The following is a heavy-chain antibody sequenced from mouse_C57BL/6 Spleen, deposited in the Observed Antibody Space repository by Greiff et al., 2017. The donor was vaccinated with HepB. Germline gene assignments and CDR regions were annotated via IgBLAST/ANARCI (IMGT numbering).Heavy chain of an antibody. V-gene: IGHV1-54*01. CDR1: GYAFTNYL. Sequence: QVQLQQSGAELVRPGTSVKVSCKASGYAFTNYLIEWVKQRPGQGLEWIGVINPGSGGTNYNEKFKGKATLTADKSSSTAYMQLSSLTSEDSAFYFCARSYYGSISFAYWGQGTLVTVSA. CDR3: ARSYYGSISFAY. CDR2: INPGSGGT. D-gene: IGHD1-1*01. J-gene: IGHJ3*01.